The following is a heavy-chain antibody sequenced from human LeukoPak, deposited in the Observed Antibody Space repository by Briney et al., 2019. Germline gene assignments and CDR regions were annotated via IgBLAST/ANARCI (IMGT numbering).Heavy chain of an antibody. CDR2: RNPNSGNT. J-gene: IGHJ4*02. CDR3: ARGPLGYCSSTSCRSLLLAY. V-gene: IGHV1-8*01. D-gene: IGHD2-2*01. CDR1: GYTFTSYN. Sequence: ASEKVSCKASGYTFTSYNINWVRHATGQGLERMGWRNPNSGNTGYAQKFQGRDTMTRNTSISTAYMELSSLRSEDTGVYYCARGPLGYCSSTSCRSLLLAYWGQGTLVTVSS.